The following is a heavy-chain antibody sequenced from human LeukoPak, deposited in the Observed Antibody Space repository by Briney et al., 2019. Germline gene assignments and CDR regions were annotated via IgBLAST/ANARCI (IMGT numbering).Heavy chain of an antibody. V-gene: IGHV3-33*01. Sequence: PGGSLRLSCAASGFTFSSYGMHWVRQAPGKGLEWVAVIWYDGSNKYYADSMKGRFTISRDNSKNTLYLQMNSLRAEDTAVHYCAREGYCSSTSCSIYYFDYWGQGTLVTVSS. D-gene: IGHD2-2*01. CDR1: GFTFSSYG. J-gene: IGHJ4*02. CDR3: AREGYCSSTSCSIYYFDY. CDR2: IWYDGSNK.